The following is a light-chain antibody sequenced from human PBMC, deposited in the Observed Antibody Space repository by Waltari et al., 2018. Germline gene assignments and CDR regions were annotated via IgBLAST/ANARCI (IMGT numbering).Light chain of an antibody. CDR2: EDN. CDR1: SGSIASNY. Sequence: NFMLTQPHSVSESPGKTVTISCTRSSGSIASNYVQWYQRRPGSVPTTVIYEDNQRPSGVPDRFSGSIDSSSNSASLTISGLQTEDEADYYCQSHDANHYVVFVGGTKVTVL. V-gene: IGLV6-57*03. CDR3: QSHDANHYVV. J-gene: IGLJ2*01.